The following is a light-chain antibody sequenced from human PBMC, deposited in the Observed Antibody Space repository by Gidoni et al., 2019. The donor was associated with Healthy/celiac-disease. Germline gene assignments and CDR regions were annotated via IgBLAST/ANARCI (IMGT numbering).Light chain of an antibody. Sequence: DIVMTQSPDSLAVSLGERATINCKSSQSVLYSSNNKNYLAWYQQKPGQPPKLLIYWASTRESGVPDRFSGSGSGTDFTLTISSLQDEDVAVYYCQQYYSTRTFXXXTKVEIK. CDR2: WAS. J-gene: IGKJ1*01. CDR3: QQYYSTRT. CDR1: QSVLYSSNNKNY. V-gene: IGKV4-1*01.